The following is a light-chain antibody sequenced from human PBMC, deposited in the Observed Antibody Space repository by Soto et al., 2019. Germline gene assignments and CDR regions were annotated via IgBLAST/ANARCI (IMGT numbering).Light chain of an antibody. CDR1: QTVHDW. CDR2: FVS. CDR3: QQVVNFPIT. V-gene: IGKV1-12*01. Sequence: DIQMTQSPSSVSASVGDRVTITCRASQTVHDWLAWYQQKPGKAPKLLMYFVSRLQTGVPSRFSGSGSGTEFTLTISNLQPEDFATYYCQQVVNFPITFDQGTRLEIE. J-gene: IGKJ5*01.